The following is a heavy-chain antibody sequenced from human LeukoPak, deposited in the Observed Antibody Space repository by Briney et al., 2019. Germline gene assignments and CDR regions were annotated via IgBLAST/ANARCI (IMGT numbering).Heavy chain of an antibody. J-gene: IGHJ5*02. CDR1: GGSISSSSYY. CDR2: IYYSGST. D-gene: IGHD2-15*01. V-gene: IGHV4-39*07. CDR3: ASGYCSGGSCLHDWFDP. Sequence: SETLSLTCTVSGGSISSSSYYWGWIRQPPGKGLEWLGSIYYSGSTYYNPSLKSRVTISVDTSKNQFSLKLSSVTAADTAVYYCASGYCSGGSCLHDWFDPWGQGTLVTVSS.